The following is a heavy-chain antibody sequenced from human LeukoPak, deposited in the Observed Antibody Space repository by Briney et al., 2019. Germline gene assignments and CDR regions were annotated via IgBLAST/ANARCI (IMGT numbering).Heavy chain of an antibody. V-gene: IGHV1-18*04. J-gene: IGHJ5*02. CDR2: ISAYNGNT. CDR3: ARMRSIAAAGKVWWFDP. D-gene: IGHD6-13*01. CDR1: GYTFTSYG. Sequence: GASVKVSCKASGYTFTSYGISWVRQAPGQGLEWMGWISAYNGNTNYAQKLQGRVTMTTDTSTSTAYMELRSLRSDDTAVYYCARMRSIAAAGKVWWFDPWGQGTLVTVSS.